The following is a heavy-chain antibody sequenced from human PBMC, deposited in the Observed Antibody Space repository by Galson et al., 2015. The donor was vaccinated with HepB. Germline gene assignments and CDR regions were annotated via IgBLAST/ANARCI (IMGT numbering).Heavy chain of an antibody. Sequence: SLRLSCAASGFTFSSYGMHWVRQAPGKGLEWVAVISYDGSNKYYADSVKGRFTISRDNSKNTLYLQMNSLRAEDTAVYYCAKNPGAGGSGRNRYFDYWGQGTLVTASS. CDR2: ISYDGSNK. J-gene: IGHJ4*02. D-gene: IGHD3-10*01. V-gene: IGHV3-30*18. CDR3: AKNPGAGGSGRNRYFDY. CDR1: GFTFSSYG.